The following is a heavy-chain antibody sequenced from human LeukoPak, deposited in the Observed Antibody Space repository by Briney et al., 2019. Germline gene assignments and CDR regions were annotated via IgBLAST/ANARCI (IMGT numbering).Heavy chain of an antibody. V-gene: IGHV3-64D*06. J-gene: IGHJ4*02. D-gene: IGHD2-2*01. CDR3: VKDLYKGDSASWYFFHY. CDR1: GFIISDYA. Sequence: GGSLRLSCSASGFIISDYAMHWVRQAPGKGLEYVSALRANGGTTYYADSVKGRFTISRDTSKNTLYLQMSSLRAEDTAMYHCVKDLYKGDSASWYFFHYWGQGTLVTVSS. CDR2: LRANGGTT.